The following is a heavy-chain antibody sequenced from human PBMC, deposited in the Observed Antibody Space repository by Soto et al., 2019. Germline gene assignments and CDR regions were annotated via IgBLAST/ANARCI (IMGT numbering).Heavy chain of an antibody. CDR1: EFTFDKYY. V-gene: IGHV3-7*01. CDR2: IKPDGSEQ. Sequence: EVQLVESGGGLVQPGGSLRLSCAASEFTFDKYYMTWVRQAPGKGPDWVANIKPDGSEQYYVDSVKGRFTISRDNANNSLYLQMNSLRAEDTAVYFCARGNSNYYYGVDDWGQGTTVTVSS. D-gene: IGHD1-20*01. J-gene: IGHJ6*02. CDR3: ARGNSNYYYGVDD.